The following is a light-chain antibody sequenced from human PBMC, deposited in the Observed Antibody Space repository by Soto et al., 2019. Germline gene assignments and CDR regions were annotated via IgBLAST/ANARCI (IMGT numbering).Light chain of an antibody. CDR1: QSVSSY. Sequence: EIVLTHSPATLSLSPWERATLSCRASQSVSSYSAWYQQKPGQAPRLLIYDASNRATGIPARFSGSGSGTDFTLTISSLEPEDFAVYYCQQRSNWPLTFGGGTKVDIK. CDR2: DAS. V-gene: IGKV3-11*01. CDR3: QQRSNWPLT. J-gene: IGKJ4*01.